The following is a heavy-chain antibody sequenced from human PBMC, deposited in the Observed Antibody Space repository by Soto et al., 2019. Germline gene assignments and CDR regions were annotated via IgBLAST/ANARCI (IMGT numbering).Heavy chain of an antibody. CDR3: ARGGYYYGSGSYYGY. Sequence: PWETLSLTCAVYGGSFSGYYWSWIRQPPGKGLEWIGEINHSGSTNYNPSLKSRVTISVDTSKNQFSLKLSSVTAADTAVYYCARGGYYYGSGSYYGYWGQGTLVTVSS. CDR1: GGSFSGYY. CDR2: INHSGST. V-gene: IGHV4-34*01. D-gene: IGHD3-10*01. J-gene: IGHJ4*02.